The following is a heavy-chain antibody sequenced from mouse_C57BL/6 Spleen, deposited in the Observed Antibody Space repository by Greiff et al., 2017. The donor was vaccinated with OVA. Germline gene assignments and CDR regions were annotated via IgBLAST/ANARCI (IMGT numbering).Heavy chain of an antibody. V-gene: IGHV1-26*01. J-gene: IGHJ4*01. CDR3: ARESGLYDGPTDAMDY. CDR1: GYTFTDYY. CDR2: INPNNGGT. Sequence: VQLQQSGPELVKPGASVKISCKASGYTFTDYYMNWVKQSHGKSLEWIGDINPNNGGTSYNQKFKGKATLTVDKSSSTAYMELRSLTSEDSAVYYCARESGLYDGPTDAMDYWGQGTSVTVSS. D-gene: IGHD2-3*01.